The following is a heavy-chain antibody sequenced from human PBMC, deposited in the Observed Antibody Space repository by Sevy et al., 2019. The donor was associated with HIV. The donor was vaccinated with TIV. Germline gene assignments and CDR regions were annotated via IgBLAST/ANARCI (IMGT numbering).Heavy chain of an antibody. CDR3: ARAYYGHDAFDI. J-gene: IGHJ3*02. D-gene: IGHD3-10*01. CDR2: IWYDGSNK. Sequence: GGSLRLSCAASGFTFSSYGMHWVRQAPGKGLEWVAVIWYDGSNKYYADSVKGRFTISRDNSKNTLYLQMNSLRAEDTAVYYCARAYYGHDAFDIWGQGTMVTVS. CDR1: GFTFSSYG. V-gene: IGHV3-33*01.